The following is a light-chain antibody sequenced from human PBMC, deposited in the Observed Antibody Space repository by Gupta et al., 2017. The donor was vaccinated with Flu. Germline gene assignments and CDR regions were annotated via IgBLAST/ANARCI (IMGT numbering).Light chain of an antibody. CDR2: GNS. J-gene: IGLJ2*01. CDR1: SSNIGAGFD. V-gene: IGLV1-40*01. CDR3: QSYDSGVV. Sequence: QSVLTQPPSVSGAPGQRVPISCTGSSSNIGAGFDVHWYQQLPGTAPKLLIYGNSNRPSGVPDRFSGSKSGTSASLAITGLQAEDEADYYCQSYDSGVVFGGGTKLTVL.